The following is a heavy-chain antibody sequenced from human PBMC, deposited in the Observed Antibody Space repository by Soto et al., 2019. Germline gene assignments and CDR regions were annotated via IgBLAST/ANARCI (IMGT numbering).Heavy chain of an antibody. CDR3: ARVLSGTSLFDY. D-gene: IGHD1-26*01. CDR1: GGSISSNY. V-gene: IGHV4-59*01. CDR2: ISYTGST. Sequence: QVQLQESGPGLVKPSETLSLTCTVSGGSISSNYWSWIRQPPGRGLEWIGYISYTGSTNYNPSLKSRVTISLDTSKNQFSLKLSSVTAADTAVYYCARVLSGTSLFDYWGQGTLVTVSS. J-gene: IGHJ4*02.